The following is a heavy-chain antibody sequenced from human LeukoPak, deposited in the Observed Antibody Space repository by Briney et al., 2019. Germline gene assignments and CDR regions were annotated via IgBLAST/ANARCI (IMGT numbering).Heavy chain of an antibody. CDR2: ISAYNGNT. D-gene: IGHD2-15*01. CDR1: GYTFTSYG. CDR3: ARDRYCSGGSCFYYYYYMDV. Sequence: GASVKVSCKASGYTFTSYGISWVRQAPGQGLEWMGWISAYNGNTNYAQKLQGRVTMTTDTSTSTAYMELRSLRSDDTAVYYCARDRYCSGGSCFYYYYYMDVWGKGTTVTVSS. J-gene: IGHJ6*03. V-gene: IGHV1-18*01.